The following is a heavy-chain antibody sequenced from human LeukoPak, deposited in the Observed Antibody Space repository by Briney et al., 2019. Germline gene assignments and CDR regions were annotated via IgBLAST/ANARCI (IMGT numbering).Heavy chain of an antibody. J-gene: IGHJ5*02. V-gene: IGHV3-9*01. Sequence: GGSLRLSCAASGFTFDDYAMHWVRQAPGKGLEWVSGISWNSGSIGYADSVKGRFTISRDNAKNSLYLQMNSLRAEDTALYYCAKDWDTKYPKSPSLTSWGQGTLVTVSS. D-gene: IGHD1-26*01. CDR3: AKDWDTKYPKSPSLTS. CDR1: GFTFDDYA. CDR2: ISWNSGSI.